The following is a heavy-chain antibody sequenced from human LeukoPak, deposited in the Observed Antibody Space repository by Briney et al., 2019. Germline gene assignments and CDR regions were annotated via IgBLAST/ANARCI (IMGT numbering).Heavy chain of an antibody. D-gene: IGHD6-19*01. Sequence: GGSLRLSCGASGFTFSSYGMHWVRQAPGKGLEWVAVISYDGSNKYYADSVKGRFTISRDNSKNTLYLQMNSLRAEDTAVYYCAKDLRWLVNYYYGMDVWGQGTTVTVSS. J-gene: IGHJ6*02. V-gene: IGHV3-30*18. CDR3: AKDLRWLVNYYYGMDV. CDR2: ISYDGSNK. CDR1: GFTFSSYG.